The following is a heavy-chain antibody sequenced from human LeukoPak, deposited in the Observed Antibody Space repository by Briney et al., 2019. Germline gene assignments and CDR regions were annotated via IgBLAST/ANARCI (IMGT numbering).Heavy chain of an antibody. D-gene: IGHD3-16*02. V-gene: IGHV4-34*01. CDR1: GGSFSGYY. CDR2: INHSGST. J-gene: IGHJ5*02. Sequence: SETLSLTCAVYGGSFSGYYWSWIRQPPGKGLEWIGEINHSGSTNYNPSLKSRVTISVDTSKNQFSLQLNSVTPEDTAVYYCARNVRLGSGELSFAPFKNWFDPWGQGTLVTVSS. CDR3: ARNVRLGSGELSFAPFKNWFDP.